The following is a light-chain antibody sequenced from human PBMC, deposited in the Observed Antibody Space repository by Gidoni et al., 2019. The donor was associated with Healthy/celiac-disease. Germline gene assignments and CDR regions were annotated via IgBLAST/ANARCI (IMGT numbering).Light chain of an antibody. CDR1: QSIRSY. CDR3: QQSYSTPLFT. V-gene: IGKV1-39*01. Sequence: DIQMTQSPSSLSASVGDRVTITCRASQSIRSYLNWYQQKPGKAPKLLIYAASSLQSGVPSRCSGSGSGTDFTLTISSLQPEDFATYYCQQSYSTPLFTFGPGTKVDIK. J-gene: IGKJ3*01. CDR2: AAS.